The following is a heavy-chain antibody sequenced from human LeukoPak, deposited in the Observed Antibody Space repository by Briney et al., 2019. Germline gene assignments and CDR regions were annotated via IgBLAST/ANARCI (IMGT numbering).Heavy chain of an antibody. CDR3: ARFYGGNRYGAFDI. D-gene: IGHD4-23*01. V-gene: IGHV4-30-2*01. CDR1: GGSIISGGYY. J-gene: IGHJ3*02. CDR2: IYHSGST. Sequence: TLSLTCTVSGGSIISGGYYWSWIRQPPGKGLEWIGYIYHSGSTYYNPSLKSRVTISVDRSKNQFSLKLSSVTAADTAVYYCARFYGGNRYGAFDIWGQGTMVTVSS.